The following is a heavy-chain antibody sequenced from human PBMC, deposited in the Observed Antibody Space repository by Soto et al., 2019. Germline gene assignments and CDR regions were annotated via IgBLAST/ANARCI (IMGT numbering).Heavy chain of an antibody. V-gene: IGHV2-5*01. CDR2: IYWHDDK. CDR1: GCSLSTTGLG. J-gene: IGHJ4*02. Sequence: SCPTLVNPTQPLTLTCAFSGCSLSTTGLGVSWIGQPPVKALEWLALIYWHDDKRYSPSLKSRLTITKDTSKNQVVLTMTNMDPVDTATYYCTHRGGATVGLYYFDYWGQGALVTVSS. CDR3: THRGGATVGLYYFDY. D-gene: IGHD3-16*01.